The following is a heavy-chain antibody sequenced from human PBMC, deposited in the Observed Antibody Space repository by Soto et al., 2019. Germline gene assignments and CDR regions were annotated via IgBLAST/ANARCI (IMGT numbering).Heavy chain of an antibody. D-gene: IGHD1-7*01. CDR2: IVVGSGNT. CDR3: AASSRTTNFRYYYYGMDV. J-gene: IGHJ6*02. V-gene: IGHV1-58*01. Sequence: SVKVSCKASGFTFTSSAVQWVRQARGQRLEWIGWIVVGSGNTNYAQKFQERVTITRDMSTSTAYMELSSLRSEDTAVYYCAASSRTTNFRYYYYGMDVWGQGTTVTVSS. CDR1: GFTFTSSA.